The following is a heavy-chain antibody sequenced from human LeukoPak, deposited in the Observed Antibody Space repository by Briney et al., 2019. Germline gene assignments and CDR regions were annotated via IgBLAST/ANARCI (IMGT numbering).Heavy chain of an antibody. Sequence: GRSLRLSCAASGFTFDDYAMHWVRQAPGKGLEWVSGISWNSGSIGYADSVKGRFTISRDNAKNSLYLQMNSLRAEDTALYYCAKDPSSGWSGIFDYWGQGTLVTVSS. D-gene: IGHD6-19*01. CDR2: ISWNSGSI. V-gene: IGHV3-9*01. J-gene: IGHJ4*02. CDR1: GFTFDDYA. CDR3: AKDPSSGWSGIFDY.